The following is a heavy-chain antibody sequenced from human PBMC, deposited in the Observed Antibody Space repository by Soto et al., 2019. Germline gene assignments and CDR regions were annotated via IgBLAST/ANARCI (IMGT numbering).Heavy chain of an antibody. Sequence: QVQLVQSGAEVKKPGASVKVSCKASGYTFTSYGISWVRQAHGQGLEWMGWISAYNGNTNYAQKLQGRVTLTTDTSTSIAYMELRSLRSDDTAVYYCAGDPGTSYRELPPPFGYWGQGTMVTVSS. V-gene: IGHV1-18*01. J-gene: IGHJ4*02. CDR3: AGDPGTSYRELPPPFGY. CDR2: ISAYNGNT. D-gene: IGHD1-26*01. CDR1: GYTFTSYG.